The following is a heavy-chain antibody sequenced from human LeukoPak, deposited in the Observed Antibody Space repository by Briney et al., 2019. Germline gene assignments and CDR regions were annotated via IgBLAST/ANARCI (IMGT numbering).Heavy chain of an antibody. D-gene: IGHD3-10*01. CDR2: INHSGST. Sequence: SETLSLTCAVYGGSFSGYYWSWIRQPPGKGLEWIGEINHSGSTSYNPSLKSRVTISVDTSKNQFSLKLSSVTAADTAVYYCARGRVRGYGSGRLDAFDIWGQGTMVTVSS. CDR3: ARGRVRGYGSGRLDAFDI. CDR1: GGSFSGYY. V-gene: IGHV4-34*01. J-gene: IGHJ3*02.